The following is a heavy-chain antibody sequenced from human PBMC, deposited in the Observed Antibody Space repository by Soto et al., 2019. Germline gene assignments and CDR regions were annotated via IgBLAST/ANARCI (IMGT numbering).Heavy chain of an antibody. J-gene: IGHJ6*02. CDR3: ARSRFWRGSTGHYYYYGLDV. Sequence: SETLSLTCAVYRGSISGYYWSWIRQPPGKGLEWIGESNPSGTSNSKSSLESRVTISVDMSKNQFSLKLTSVTAADTAIYYCARSRFWRGSTGHYYYYGLDVWGQGTAGTVSS. CDR2: SNPSGTS. CDR1: RGSISGYY. V-gene: IGHV4-34*01. D-gene: IGHD3-3*01.